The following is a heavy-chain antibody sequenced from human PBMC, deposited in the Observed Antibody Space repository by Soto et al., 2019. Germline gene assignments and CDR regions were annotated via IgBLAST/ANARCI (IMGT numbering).Heavy chain of an antibody. CDR1: GFKFSDYT. CDR3: VKEEAPCCEWSYYFDS. V-gene: IGHV3-64D*06. D-gene: IGHD3-3*01. J-gene: IGHJ4*02. CDR2: ISNNGSDT. Sequence: GSLRLSCSASGFKFSDYTMHWVRQTPGKGLEFVSAISNNGSDTYYGDSVKGRFYISRDNSRNTLYLQMNSLNTDDSAKYYRVKEEAPCCEWSYYFDSWGQGTQVTVSS.